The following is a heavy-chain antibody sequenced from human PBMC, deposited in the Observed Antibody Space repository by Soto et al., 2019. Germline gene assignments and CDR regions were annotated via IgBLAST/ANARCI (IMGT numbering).Heavy chain of an antibody. J-gene: IGHJ4*02. V-gene: IGHV3-33*01. Sequence: GGSLRLSCAASGFTFSSYGMHWVRQAPGKGLEWVAVIWYDGSNKYYADSVKGRFTISRDNSKNTLYLQMNSLRAEDTAVYYCARDFRAVYDSSGNFDYWGQGTLVTVSS. CDR3: ARDFRAVYDSSGNFDY. D-gene: IGHD3-22*01. CDR2: IWYDGSNK. CDR1: GFTFSSYG.